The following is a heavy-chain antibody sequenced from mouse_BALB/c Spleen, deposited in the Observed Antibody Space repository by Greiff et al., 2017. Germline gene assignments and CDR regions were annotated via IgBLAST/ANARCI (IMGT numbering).Heavy chain of an antibody. Sequence: QVQLQQSGPGLVQPSQSLSITCTVSGFSLTSYGVHWVRQPPGKGLEWLGVIWAGGSTNYNSALMSRLSISKDNSKSQVFLKMNSLQTDDTAMYYCASYYYHAMDYWGQGTSVTVSS. CDR3: ASYYYHAMDY. CDR1: GFSLTSYG. J-gene: IGHJ4*01. CDR2: IWAGGST. V-gene: IGHV2-9*02. D-gene: IGHD1-1*01.